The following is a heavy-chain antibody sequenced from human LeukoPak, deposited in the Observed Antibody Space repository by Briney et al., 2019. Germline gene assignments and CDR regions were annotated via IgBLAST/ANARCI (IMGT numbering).Heavy chain of an antibody. CDR3: ARGCSGWYQTPCFDY. CDR2: MNPNSGNT. Sequence: ASVKVSCKASGYTFTSYDINWVRQATGQGLEWMGWMNPNSGNTGYAQKFQGRVTMTRNTSISTAYMELSSLRSEDTAMYYCARGCSGWYQTPCFDYWGQGTLVTVSS. D-gene: IGHD6-19*01. J-gene: IGHJ4*02. V-gene: IGHV1-8*01. CDR1: GYTFTSYD.